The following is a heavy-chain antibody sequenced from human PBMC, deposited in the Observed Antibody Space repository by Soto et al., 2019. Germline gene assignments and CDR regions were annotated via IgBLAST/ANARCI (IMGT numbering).Heavy chain of an antibody. J-gene: IGHJ4*02. CDR2: VYSTGST. CDR3: ARSHYTYGLLIDY. CDR1: GDSITTNGYY. D-gene: IGHD3-10*01. V-gene: IGHV4-39*01. Sequence: SETLSLTCSVSGDSITTNGYYWGWIRQPPGKGLQWIGNVYSTGSTFSHPSLTSRVFISVDTSKNKFSLRLTSVTASATAVYYCARSHYTYGLLIDYWGPGIMVT.